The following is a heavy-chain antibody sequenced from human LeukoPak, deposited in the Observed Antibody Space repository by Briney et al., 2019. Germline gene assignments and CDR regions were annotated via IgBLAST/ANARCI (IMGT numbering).Heavy chain of an antibody. CDR2: IYYSGST. CDR1: GYSIRSGYY. V-gene: IGHV4-38-2*01. CDR3: ARSITMFGVVWDAFDI. D-gene: IGHD3-3*01. Sequence: SETLSLTCAVSGYSIRSGYYWGWIRQPPGKGLEWIGSIYYSGSTYYNPSLKSRVTISVDTSKNQFSLKLSSVTAADTAVYYCARSITMFGVVWDAFDIWGQGTMVTVSS. J-gene: IGHJ3*02.